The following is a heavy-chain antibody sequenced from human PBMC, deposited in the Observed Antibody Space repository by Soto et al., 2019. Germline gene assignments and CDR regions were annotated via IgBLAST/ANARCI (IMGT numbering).Heavy chain of an antibody. J-gene: IGHJ4*02. D-gene: IGHD3-3*01. CDR2: IYWDDDK. Sequence: QITLNESGPTVVRPTGTLTLTCRFSGFSLTTSGVGVGWIRQSTGKAPEWLALIYWDDDKRYSAYLKSRLATTKATSKNQVVLTVSDLDPTDTATYYCAHRVLRTVFGLVTTTAIYFCFWGQGTPVAVSS. CDR3: AHRVLRTVFGLVTTTAIYFCF. CDR1: GFSLTTSGVG. V-gene: IGHV2-5*02.